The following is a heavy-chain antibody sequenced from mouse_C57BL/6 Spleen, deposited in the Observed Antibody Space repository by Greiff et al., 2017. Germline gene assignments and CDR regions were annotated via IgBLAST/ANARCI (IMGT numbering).Heavy chain of an antibody. CDR1: GYTFTSYG. CDR3: ARSGIYYGNYHWYFDV. CDR2: IYPRSGNT. V-gene: IGHV1-81*01. Sequence: VQLQESGAELARPGASVKLSCKASGYTFTSYGISWVKQRTGQGLEWIGEIYPRSGNTYYNEKFKGKATLTADKSSSTAYMELRSLTSDDSAVYFCARSGIYYGNYHWYFDVWGTGTTDTVSS. J-gene: IGHJ1*03. D-gene: IGHD2-1*01.